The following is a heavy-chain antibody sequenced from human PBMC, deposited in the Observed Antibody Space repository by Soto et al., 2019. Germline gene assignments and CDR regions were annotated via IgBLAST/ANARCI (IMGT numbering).Heavy chain of an antibody. J-gene: IGHJ4*02. CDR2: IIPIFGTA. V-gene: IGHV1-69*13. Sequence: VKVSCKASGGTFGSYAISWVRQAPGQGLEWMGGIIPIFGTANYAQKFQGRVTITADESTSTAYMELSSLRSEDTAVYYCARNAPPIVATIKGGWVYWGQGTLVTVSS. CDR1: GGTFGSYA. CDR3: ARNAPPIVATIKGGWVY. D-gene: IGHD5-12*01.